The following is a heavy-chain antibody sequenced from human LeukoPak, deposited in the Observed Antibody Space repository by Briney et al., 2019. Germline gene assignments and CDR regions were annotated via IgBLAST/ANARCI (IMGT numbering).Heavy chain of an antibody. J-gene: IGHJ4*02. CDR2: ISHDGRTE. CDR1: GFIFSNYG. D-gene: IGHD3-10*01. V-gene: IGHV3-30*18. Sequence: PGGSLRLSCAASGFIFSNYGMHWVRQAPGKGLEWVAVISHDGRTEFYADSVKGRFTISRDSSKNTLFLQMNSLRAEDTAVYYCAKDPYGSGRAVPYYFDYWGQGTLVTVSS. CDR3: AKDPYGSGRAVPYYFDY.